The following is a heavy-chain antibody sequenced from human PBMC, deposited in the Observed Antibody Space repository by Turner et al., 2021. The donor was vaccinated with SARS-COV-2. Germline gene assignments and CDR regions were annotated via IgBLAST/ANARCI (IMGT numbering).Heavy chain of an antibody. D-gene: IGHD2-15*01. CDR2: IKSKAEGATT. Sequence: EVQLVESGGALVKPGGSLRLSCAASAFAFNNAWLTWVRQVPGKGLEGVGRIKSKAEGATTDYAAPVKDRFSISRDDSKNTVDLQMNSLESDDTAVYYCTTGLCSGGSCHWDDAFEIWGLGTMVTVSS. CDR1: AFAFNNAW. J-gene: IGHJ3*02. V-gene: IGHV3-15*02. CDR3: TTGLCSGGSCHWDDAFEI.